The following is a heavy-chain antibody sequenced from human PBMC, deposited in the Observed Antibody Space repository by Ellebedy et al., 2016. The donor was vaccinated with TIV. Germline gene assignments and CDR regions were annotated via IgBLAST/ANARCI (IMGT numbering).Heavy chain of an antibody. J-gene: IGHJ4*02. D-gene: IGHD5-18*01. CDR1: GFTFSNAW. CDR2: IKSKTDGGAA. Sequence: GGSLSLSCAASGFTFSNAWMNWVRQAPGKGLEWVGRIKSKTDGGAADYAAHVKGRFTISRDDSKNTLYLQMNSLKTEDTAVYFCTTVYRYNYDSVWGQGTLVTVSS. CDR3: TTVYRYNYDSV. V-gene: IGHV3-15*01.